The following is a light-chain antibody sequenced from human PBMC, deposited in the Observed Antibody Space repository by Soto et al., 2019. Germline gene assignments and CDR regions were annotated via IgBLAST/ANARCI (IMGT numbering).Light chain of an antibody. CDR3: SSYTSSTTLGV. J-gene: IGLJ3*02. CDR2: EAS. Sequence: QSALTQPASVSGSPGQSITISCTGTNSDVGGYDYVSWYQQHPGKAPKLMIYEASHRPSGVSNRFSGSRSGNTASLTISGLQAEDEADYYCSSYTSSTTLGVFGGGTKLTVL. V-gene: IGLV2-14*01. CDR1: NSDVGGYDY.